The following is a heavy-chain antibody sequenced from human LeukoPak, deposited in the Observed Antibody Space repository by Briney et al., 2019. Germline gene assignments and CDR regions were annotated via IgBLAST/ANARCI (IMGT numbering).Heavy chain of an antibody. V-gene: IGHV4-59*10. Sequence: SETLSLTCAVYGGSFSGYYWSWIRQPAGKGLEWIGRIYTSGSTNYNPSLKSRVTMSVDTSKNQFSLKLSSVTAADTAVYYCARVITGTSFRFDPWGQGTLVTVSS. CDR3: ARVITGTSFRFDP. CDR1: GGSFSGYY. D-gene: IGHD1-20*01. CDR2: IYTSGST. J-gene: IGHJ5*02.